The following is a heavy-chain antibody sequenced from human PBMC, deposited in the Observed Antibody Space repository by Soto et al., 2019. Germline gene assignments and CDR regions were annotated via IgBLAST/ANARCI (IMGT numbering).Heavy chain of an antibody. CDR1: GFSFSSNS. J-gene: IGHJ4*02. D-gene: IGHD6-6*01. Sequence: EVQLVESGGGLVQPGGSLRLSCAASGFSFSSNSMNWVRQVPGKGLEWVAYISSTSSSMYYAGSVKGRFTISRDNAKNSLSLQMNSLRDEDTAVYYCASVKGSISFVSDHWGQGTLVTVSS. CDR3: ASVKGSISFVSDH. CDR2: ISSTSSSM. V-gene: IGHV3-48*02.